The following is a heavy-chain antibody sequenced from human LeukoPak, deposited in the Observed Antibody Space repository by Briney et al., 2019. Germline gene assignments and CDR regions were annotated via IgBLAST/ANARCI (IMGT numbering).Heavy chain of an antibody. CDR1: GFTVSSNY. Sequence: GGSLRLSCAASGFTVSSNYMSWVSQAPGKGLEWVSVIYSGGSTYYADSVKGRFTISRDNSKNTLYLQMNSLRAEDTAVYYCARSPYWYSSGSYSPMDVWGQGTTVAVSS. CDR2: IYSGGST. J-gene: IGHJ6*02. D-gene: IGHD3-10*01. CDR3: ARSPYWYSSGSYSPMDV. V-gene: IGHV3-53*01.